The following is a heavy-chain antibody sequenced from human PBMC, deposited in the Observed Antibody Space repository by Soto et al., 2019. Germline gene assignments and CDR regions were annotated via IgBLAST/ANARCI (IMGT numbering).Heavy chain of an antibody. V-gene: IGHV4-59*08. D-gene: IGHD6-13*01. CDR2: IYYSGST. CDR3: ARHGYSSSWFPLNWFDP. J-gene: IGHJ5*02. CDR1: GGSISSYY. Sequence: SETLSLTCTVSGGSISSYYWSWIRQPPGKGLEWIGYIYYSGSTNYNPSLKSRVTISVDTSKNQFSLKLSSVTAADTAVYYCARHGYSSSWFPLNWFDPWGQGTRVTVS.